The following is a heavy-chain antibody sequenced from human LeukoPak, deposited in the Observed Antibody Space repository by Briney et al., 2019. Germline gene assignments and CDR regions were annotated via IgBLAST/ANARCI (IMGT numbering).Heavy chain of an antibody. J-gene: IGHJ4*02. CDR3: ARHDDFWSGYPYYFDY. CDR2: IYYSGST. Sequence: PSETLSLTCTVSGGSISSYYWSWIRQPPGKGLEWIGYIYYSGSTNYNPSLKGRVTISVDTSKNQFSLKLSSVTAADTAVYYCARHDDFWSGYPYYFDYWGQGTLVTVSS. D-gene: IGHD3-3*01. CDR1: GGSISSYY. V-gene: IGHV4-59*08.